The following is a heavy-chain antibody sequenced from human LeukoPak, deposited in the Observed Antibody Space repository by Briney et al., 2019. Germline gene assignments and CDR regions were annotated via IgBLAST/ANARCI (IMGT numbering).Heavy chain of an antibody. V-gene: IGHV4-39*07. CDR3: ARDHKQLVRGYYYYYYYMDV. J-gene: IGHJ6*03. CDR1: GVSISSSNSY. CDR2: INHSGST. D-gene: IGHD6-13*01. Sequence: SETPSLTCTVSGVSISSSNSYWGWIRQPPGKGLEWIGEINHSGSTNYNPSLKSRVTISVDTSKNQFSLKLSSVTAADTAVYYCARDHKQLVRGYYYYYYYMDVWGKGTTVTISS.